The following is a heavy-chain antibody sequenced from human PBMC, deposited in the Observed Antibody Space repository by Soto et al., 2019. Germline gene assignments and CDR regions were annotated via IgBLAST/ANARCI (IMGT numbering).Heavy chain of an antibody. V-gene: IGHV1-69*13. D-gene: IGHD6-19*01. J-gene: IGHJ4*02. CDR2: IIPVFGTA. CDR3: ARWLYSSGWPL. Sequence: SVKGSCTASGGTLSKYGISWVRQAPGQGLEWMGGIIPVFGTANYAQKFQGRVTITADESTTTVYMDVSSLRSDDTAVYYCARWLYSSGWPLWGQGTLVTVSS. CDR1: GGTLSKYG.